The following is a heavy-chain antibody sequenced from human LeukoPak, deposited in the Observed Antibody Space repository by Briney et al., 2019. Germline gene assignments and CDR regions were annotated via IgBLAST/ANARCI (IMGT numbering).Heavy chain of an antibody. Sequence: GGSLRLSCTASGFDFSNFDFHWVRQLRGKGLEWVSHIDTAGGTFYPGSVKGRFTISRANAKKSLYLQMHNLRVGDTALYFCARGSPWSYYYMDVWGVGTAVSVS. CDR3: ARGSPWSYYYMDV. CDR2: IDTAGGT. CDR1: GFDFSNFD. V-gene: IGHV3-13*01. D-gene: IGHD3-3*01. J-gene: IGHJ6*03.